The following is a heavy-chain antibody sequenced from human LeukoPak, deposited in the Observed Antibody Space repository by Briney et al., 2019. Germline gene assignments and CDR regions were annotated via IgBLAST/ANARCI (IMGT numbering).Heavy chain of an antibody. V-gene: IGHV1-69*13. D-gene: IGHD2-2*01. CDR3: TGRYCSSTSCQGWFDP. J-gene: IGHJ5*02. Sequence: SVTVSCKASGGTFSSYAISWVRQAPGQGLEWMGGIIPIFGTANYAQKFQGRVTITADESTSTAYMELSSLRSEDTAVYYCTGRYCSSTSCQGWFDPWGQGTLVTVSS. CDR2: IIPIFGTA. CDR1: GGTFSSYA.